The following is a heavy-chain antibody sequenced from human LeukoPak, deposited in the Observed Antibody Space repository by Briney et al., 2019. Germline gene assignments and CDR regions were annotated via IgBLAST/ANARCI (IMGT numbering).Heavy chain of an antibody. J-gene: IGHJ6*02. Sequence: SVKVSCKASGDTFSSDTISWVRQAPGQGLEWMGRIIPILGIANYAQKFQGRVTITADKSTSTAYMELSSLRSEDTAVYYCARDRQATPGYYYYYYGMDVWGQGTTVTVSS. CDR3: ARDRQATPGYYYYYYGMDV. D-gene: IGHD5-12*01. CDR1: GDTFSSDT. CDR2: IIPILGIA. V-gene: IGHV1-69*04.